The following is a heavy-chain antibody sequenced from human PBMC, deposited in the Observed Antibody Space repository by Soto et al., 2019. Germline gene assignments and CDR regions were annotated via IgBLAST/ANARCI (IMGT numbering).Heavy chain of an antibody. CDR2: ISAYNGNT. J-gene: IGHJ5*02. D-gene: IGHD2-15*01. CDR1: GYTFTSYG. CDR3: ALEGRSGGSSHLYNWFDP. V-gene: IGHV1-18*01. Sequence: PRASVKVSCKASGYTFTSYGISWVRQAPGQGLEWMGWISAYNGNTNYAQKLQGRVTMTTDTSTSTAYMELRSLRSDDTAVYYCALEGRSGGSSHLYNWFDPWGQGTLVTVSS.